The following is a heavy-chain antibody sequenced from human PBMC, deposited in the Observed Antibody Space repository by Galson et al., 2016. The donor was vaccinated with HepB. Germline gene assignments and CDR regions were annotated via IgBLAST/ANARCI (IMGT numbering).Heavy chain of an antibody. CDR1: GFNIRTFS. D-gene: IGHD6-19*01. V-gene: IGHV3-21*01. CDR3: ARDRTTGDSSAWYDALDY. J-gene: IGHJ4*02. CDR2: ISAGSSYI. Sequence: SLRLSCAASGFNIRTFSMSWYRQIPGTGLEWVSSISAGSSYIDYVASVEGRFTISRDNAKNSLFLQMNSLRVEDTAVYYCARDRTTGDSSAWYDALDYWGQGTPVTISS.